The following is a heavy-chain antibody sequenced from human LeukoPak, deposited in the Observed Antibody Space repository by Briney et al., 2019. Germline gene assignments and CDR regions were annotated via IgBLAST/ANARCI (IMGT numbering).Heavy chain of an antibody. CDR3: ARQREYYESSGYYSFDY. V-gene: IGHV4-39*01. J-gene: IGHJ4*02. CDR1: GGSISSSSNC. Sequence: SETLSLTCSVSGGSISSSSNCWGWIRQPPGKGLEWIGSIYHSGTTYYNPSLKSRVTISVDTSKNQFSLKLSSVTAADTAVYYCARQREYYESSGYYSFDYWGQGTLVTVSS. CDR2: IYHSGTT. D-gene: IGHD3-22*01.